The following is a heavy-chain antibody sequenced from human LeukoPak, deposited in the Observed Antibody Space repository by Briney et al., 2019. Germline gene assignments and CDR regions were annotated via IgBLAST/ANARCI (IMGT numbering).Heavy chain of an antibody. Sequence: GGSLRLSCAASGFTFSSYAMHWVRQAPGKGLEWVAFIRHVGSNEYYADSVRGRFAISRDNSQNTLHLQMNILRVEDTAVYYCVKDWGVLPDYSADGFDIWGPGTVVTVSS. CDR1: GFTFSSYA. J-gene: IGHJ3*02. CDR3: VKDWGVLPDYSADGFDI. D-gene: IGHD4-11*01. V-gene: IGHV3-30*02. CDR2: IRHVGSNE.